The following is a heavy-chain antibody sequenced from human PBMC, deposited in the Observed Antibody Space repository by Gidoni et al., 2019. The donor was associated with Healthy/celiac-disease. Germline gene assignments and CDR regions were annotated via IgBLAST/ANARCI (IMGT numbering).Heavy chain of an antibody. CDR3: AKESRDVDTAMVLSYYYGMDV. Sequence: QVQLVESGGGVVQPGRSLRLSCAASGFTFSSDGMHGVRQDPGKGLEWVAVISYDGSNKYYADSVKGRFTISRDNSKNTLYLQMNSLRAEDTAVYYCAKESRDVDTAMVLSYYYGMDVWGQGTTVTVSS. D-gene: IGHD5-18*01. CDR2: ISYDGSNK. CDR1: GFTFSSDG. V-gene: IGHV3-30*18. J-gene: IGHJ6*02.